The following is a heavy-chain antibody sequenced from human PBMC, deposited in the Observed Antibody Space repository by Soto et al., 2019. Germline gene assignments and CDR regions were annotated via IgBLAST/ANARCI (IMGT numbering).Heavy chain of an antibody. CDR2: ISYDGSNK. CDR1: GFTFSSYG. CDR3: ARVGCSRTNCYTGYFFDY. V-gene: IGHV3-30*03. D-gene: IGHD2-2*02. Sequence: QVQLVESGGGVVQPGRSLRLSCAASGFTFSSYGMHWVRQAPGKGLEWVAVISYDGSNKYYADSVKGRFTISRDNSKNTLYLQMNSLRAEDTAVYYCARVGCSRTNCYTGYFFDYWGQGTLVTVSS. J-gene: IGHJ4*02.